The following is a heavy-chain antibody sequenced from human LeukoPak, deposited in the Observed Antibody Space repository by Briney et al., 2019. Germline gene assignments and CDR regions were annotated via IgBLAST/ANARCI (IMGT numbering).Heavy chain of an antibody. J-gene: IGHJ4*02. CDR2: ISSSGNTI. CDR1: GFTFSDYY. D-gene: IGHD3-22*01. V-gene: IGHV3-11*01. Sequence: GGSLRLSCAASGFTFSDYYMSWIRQAPGKGLEWVSYISSSGNTIYYADSVKGRFTISRDNAKNSLYLQMNSLGAEDTAVYYCAGGNYYDSSEFDYWGRGTLVTVSS. CDR3: AGGNYYDSSEFDY.